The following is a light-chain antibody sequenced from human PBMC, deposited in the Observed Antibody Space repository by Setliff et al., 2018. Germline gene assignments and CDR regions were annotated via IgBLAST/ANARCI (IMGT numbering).Light chain of an antibody. Sequence: ALTQPASVSGSPGQSITISCTGSSSDVGGYDYVSWYQHHPGRAPKFMIYDVIKRPSGVSNRFSGSKSGNTASLTISGLQAEDEADYYCFSYTSSSSYVFGSGTKSPS. CDR1: SSDVGGYDY. J-gene: IGLJ1*01. CDR3: FSYTSSSSYV. CDR2: DVI. V-gene: IGLV2-14*03.